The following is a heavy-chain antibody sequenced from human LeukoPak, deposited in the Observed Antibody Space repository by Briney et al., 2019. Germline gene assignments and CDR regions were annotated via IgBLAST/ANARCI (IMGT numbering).Heavy chain of an antibody. J-gene: IGHJ4*02. CDR3: ARRVKRAAAGINPLNY. V-gene: IGHV1-8*01. CDR1: GYTFTSYD. D-gene: IGHD6-13*01. Sequence: ASVKVSCKASGYTFTSYDIHWVRQATGQGLEWMGWMNPNSGNTGYAQKFQGRVTMTRNTSISTAYMELSSLRSEDTAVYYCARRVKRAAAGINPLNYWGQGTLVTVSS. CDR2: MNPNSGNT.